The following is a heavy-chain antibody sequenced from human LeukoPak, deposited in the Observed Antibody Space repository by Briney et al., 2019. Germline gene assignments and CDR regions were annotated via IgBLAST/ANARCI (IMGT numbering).Heavy chain of an antibody. Sequence: PSETLSLTCTVSGGSISSHYWSWIRQPPGKGLEWIGYIYYSGSTNYNPSLKSRVTISVDTSKNQFSLKLSSVTAADTAVYYCARVLGNDAFDIWGQGTMVTVSS. CDR1: GGSISSHY. J-gene: IGHJ3*02. CDR3: ARVLGNDAFDI. V-gene: IGHV4-59*11. D-gene: IGHD2-8*02. CDR2: IYYSGST.